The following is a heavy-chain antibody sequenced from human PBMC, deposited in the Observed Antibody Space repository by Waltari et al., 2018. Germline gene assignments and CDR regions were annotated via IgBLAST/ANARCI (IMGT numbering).Heavy chain of an antibody. CDR3: ARDHHVLRFSYGLDV. J-gene: IGHJ6*02. Sequence: EEQLVESGGGLVKPGGSLRLPCAVPGLNININYMSWVRQAPGKGLEWVSVIYSGGNTYYADSVKGRFIISRDTSKNTLYLQMNSLRAEDTAIYYCARDHHVLRFSYGLDVWGQGTTVTVSS. D-gene: IGHD3-3*01. CDR1: GLNININY. V-gene: IGHV3-66*01. CDR2: IYSGGNT.